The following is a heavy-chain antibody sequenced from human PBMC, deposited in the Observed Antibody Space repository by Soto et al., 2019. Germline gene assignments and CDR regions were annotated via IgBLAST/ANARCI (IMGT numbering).Heavy chain of an antibody. J-gene: IGHJ3*02. CDR1: GGTFSSYA. D-gene: IGHD3-16*02. CDR3: AREVPLSGDAFDI. Sequence: ASVKVSCKASGGTFSSYAISWVRQAPGQGLEWMGGIIPIFGTANYAQKFQGRVTITADESTSTAYMELSSLRSEDTAVYYCAREVPLSGDAFDIWGQGTMVTGSS. CDR2: IIPIFGTA. V-gene: IGHV1-69*13.